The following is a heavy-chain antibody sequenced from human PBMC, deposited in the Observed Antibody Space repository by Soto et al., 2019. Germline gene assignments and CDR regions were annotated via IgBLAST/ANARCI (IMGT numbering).Heavy chain of an antibody. CDR3: IRDMKYSYYFEAGH. CDR1: GFTFGDSA. D-gene: IGHD5-18*01. J-gene: IGHJ4*02. CDR2: IRTKTFGGTA. Sequence: EVQVVESGGGLVQPGQSLRLSCFASGFTFGDSAFSWVRQAPGKGLEWVGFIRTKTFGGTAEYAASVKGRFSISRDDSKCIAYLQMNSLKTEDTAVYYCIRDMKYSYYFEAGHWGQGTLVTVSS. V-gene: IGHV3-49*04.